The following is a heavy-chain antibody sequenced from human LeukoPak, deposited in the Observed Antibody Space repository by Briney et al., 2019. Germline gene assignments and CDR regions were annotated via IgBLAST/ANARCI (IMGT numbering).Heavy chain of an antibody. D-gene: IGHD2-2*02. CDR2: IWYDGSNK. J-gene: IGHJ6*02. CDR3: ARTSCSSTSCYIPWRIYYYYGMDV. CDR1: GFTFSSYG. Sequence: GGSLRLSCAASGFTFSSYGMHWVRQAPGKGLEWVAVIWYDGSNKYYADSVKGRFTISRDNSKNTLYLQMNSLRAEDTAVYYCARTSCSSTSCYIPWRIYYYYGMDVWGQGTTVTVSS. V-gene: IGHV3-33*01.